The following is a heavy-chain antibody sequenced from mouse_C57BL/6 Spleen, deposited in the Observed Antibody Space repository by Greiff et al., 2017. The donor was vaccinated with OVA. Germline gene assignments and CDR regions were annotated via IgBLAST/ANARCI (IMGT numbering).Heavy chain of an antibody. V-gene: IGHV5-6*01. CDR2: ISSGGSYT. J-gene: IGHJ2*01. CDR1: GFTFSSYG. CDR3: ASWDYFDY. D-gene: IGHD4-1*01. Sequence: EVMLVESGGDLVKPGGSLKLSCAASGFTFSSYGMSWVRQTPDKRLEWVATISSGGSYTYYPDSVKGRFTISRDNAKNTLYLQMSSLKSEDTATYYCASWDYFDYWGQGTTLTVSS.